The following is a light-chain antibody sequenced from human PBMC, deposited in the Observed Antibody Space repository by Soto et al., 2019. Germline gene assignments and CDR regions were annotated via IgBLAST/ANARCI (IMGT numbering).Light chain of an antibody. Sequence: DIQMTQSPSSLSASVGDRVTITCRASQSISSYLNWYQQKPGKAPKLPIYAASSLQSGVPSRFSGSGSGTDFTLTISSLEPEDFAVYYCQQYNNWPLTFGGGTKVDIK. CDR3: QQYNNWPLT. CDR1: QSISSY. J-gene: IGKJ4*01. CDR2: AAS. V-gene: IGKV1-39*01.